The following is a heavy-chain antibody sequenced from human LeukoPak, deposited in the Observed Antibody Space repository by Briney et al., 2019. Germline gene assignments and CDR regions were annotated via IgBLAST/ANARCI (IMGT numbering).Heavy chain of an antibody. CDR1: GASISSYS. V-gene: IGHV4-59*12. CDR2: IYYSGKS. J-gene: IGHJ4*02. CDR3: AAESSGYLPIDY. Sequence: SETLSLTCTVSGASISSYSWSWIRQPPGKGLECIGYIYYSGKSNYNPSLKSRVSISVDTSKDQFSLKLSSVTAADTAVYYCAAESSGYLPIDYWGQGTLVTVSS. D-gene: IGHD3-22*01.